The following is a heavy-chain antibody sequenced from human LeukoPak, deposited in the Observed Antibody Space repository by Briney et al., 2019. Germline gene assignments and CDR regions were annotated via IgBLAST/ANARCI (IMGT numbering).Heavy chain of an antibody. CDR2: ISGSGGST. D-gene: IGHD2-2*01. CDR3: ARWGSTSCYDY. J-gene: IGHJ4*02. V-gene: IGHV3-23*01. Sequence: GGSLRLSCAASGFTFSSYAMSWVRQAPGKGLEWVSAISGSGGSTYYADSVKGRFTISRDNSKNTLFLQMGSLRADDMAVYYCARWGSTSCYDYWGQGTLVTVSS. CDR1: GFTFSSYA.